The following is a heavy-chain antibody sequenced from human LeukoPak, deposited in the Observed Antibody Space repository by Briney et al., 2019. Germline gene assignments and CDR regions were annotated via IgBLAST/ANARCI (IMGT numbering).Heavy chain of an antibody. CDR3: ARPTYYDFWSGSDY. CDR1: GYTFTSYA. V-gene: IGHV1-3*01. CDR2: INAGNGNT. Sequence: ASVKVSCKASGYTFTSYAMHWVRQAPGQRLEWMGWINAGNGNTKYSQKFQGRVTITRDTSASTAYMELSSLRSEDTAVYHCARPTYYDFWSGSDYWGQGTLVTASS. D-gene: IGHD3-3*01. J-gene: IGHJ4*02.